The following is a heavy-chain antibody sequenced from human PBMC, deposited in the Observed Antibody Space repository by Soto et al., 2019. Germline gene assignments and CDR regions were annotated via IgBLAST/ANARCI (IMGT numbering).Heavy chain of an antibody. D-gene: IGHD2-15*01. CDR1: GFTFSTFW. CDR2: INQDGSEK. J-gene: IGHJ5*02. CDR3: ARDRDIVSQFDP. V-gene: IGHV3-7*03. Sequence: DVQLVESGGGLVQPGGSLRLSCAASGFTFSTFWMSWVRQASGKGLEWVANINQDGSEKYYMDSVKGRFTISRDNAKKSLYIQMNSLRAEDTAVYYCARDRDIVSQFDPWGQGTLVTVSS.